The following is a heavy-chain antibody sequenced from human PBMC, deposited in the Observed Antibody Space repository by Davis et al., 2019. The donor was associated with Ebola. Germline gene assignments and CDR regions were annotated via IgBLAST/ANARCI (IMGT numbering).Heavy chain of an antibody. V-gene: IGHV4-61*08. CDR2: LYYSGTT. D-gene: IGHD3-16*01. Sequence: MPSETLSLTCTVSGASVSSGAYYWSWIRQPPGKGLEWIGSLYYSGTTNYNPSLKSRVTISVDTSKNQFSLKLSSVTAADTAVYYCARAVYDYVWGSLGAFDIWGQGTMVTVSS. CDR1: GASVSSGAYY. J-gene: IGHJ3*02. CDR3: ARAVYDYVWGSLGAFDI.